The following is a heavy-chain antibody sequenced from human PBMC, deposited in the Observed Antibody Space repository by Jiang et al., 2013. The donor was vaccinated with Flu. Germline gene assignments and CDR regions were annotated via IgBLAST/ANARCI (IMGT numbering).Heavy chain of an antibody. V-gene: IGHV1-69*04. CDR2: IIPILGIA. CDR1: GGTFSSYA. D-gene: IGHD6-6*01. CDR3: ARAGRGYSSSPPDY. J-gene: IGHJ4*02. Sequence: GAEVKKPGSSVKVSCKASGGTFSSYAISWVRQAPGQGLEWMGRIIPILGIANYAQKFQGRVTITADKSTSTAYMELSSLRSEDTAVYYCARAGRGYSSSPPDYWGQGTLVTVSS.